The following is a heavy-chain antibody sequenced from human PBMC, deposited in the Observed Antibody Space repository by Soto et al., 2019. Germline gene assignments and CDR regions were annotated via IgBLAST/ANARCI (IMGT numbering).Heavy chain of an antibody. CDR3: ARGSASFNWLDP. CDR2: INRSGST. J-gene: IGHJ5*02. D-gene: IGHD3-10*01. CDR1: GGSFSGYY. Sequence: SETLSLTCAVYGGSFSGYYWSWIRQPPEKGLEWIGEINRSGSTSYNPSLKSRVSISIDTSKNQFSLNLTSVTAADTAVYYCARGSASFNWLDPWGQGTLVTVSS. V-gene: IGHV4-34*01.